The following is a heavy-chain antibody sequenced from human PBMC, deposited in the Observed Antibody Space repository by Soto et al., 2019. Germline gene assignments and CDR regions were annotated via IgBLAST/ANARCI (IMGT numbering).Heavy chain of an antibody. CDR1: GGSISSYY. J-gene: IGHJ5*02. Sequence: SETLSLTCTVSGGSISSYYWGWIRQPPGKGLEWIGYIYYSGSTNYNPSLKSRVTISVDTSKNQFSLKMSSVSAADTAVYYCARGVVPAVIWGWFDPWGQGTLVTVSS. V-gene: IGHV4-59*01. CDR2: IYYSGST. D-gene: IGHD2-2*02. CDR3: ARGVVPAVIWGWFDP.